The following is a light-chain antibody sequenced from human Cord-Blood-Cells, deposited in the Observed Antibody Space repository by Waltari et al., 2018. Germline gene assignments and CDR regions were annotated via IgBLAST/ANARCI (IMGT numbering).Light chain of an antibody. J-gene: IGLJ2*01. CDR2: QDS. CDR1: KLGDKY. CDR3: QAWDSSTAVV. Sequence: SYELTQPPSVSVSPGQTASITCSGDKLGDKYACWYQQKPGQSPVLVIYQDSKRPSGIPERFAGSNFGNTATLTISGTQAMDEADYYSQAWDSSTAVVFGGGTKLTVL. V-gene: IGLV3-1*01.